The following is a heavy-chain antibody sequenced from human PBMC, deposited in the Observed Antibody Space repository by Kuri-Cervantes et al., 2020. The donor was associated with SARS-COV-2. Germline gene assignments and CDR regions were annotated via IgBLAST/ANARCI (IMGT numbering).Heavy chain of an antibody. CDR3: AMGAANSYMDV. V-gene: IGHV3-33*08. D-gene: IGHD3-16*01. J-gene: IGHJ6*03. CDR2: IWYDGKNE. Sequence: GGSLRLSCVASGFSLTNYAIHWVRQAPGKGLEWVSVIWYDGKNEYYAGSVKGRFNISRDTSKNTVSLHMNSLRAEDTAMYYCAMGAANSYMDVWGRGTTVTVSS. CDR1: GFSLTNYA.